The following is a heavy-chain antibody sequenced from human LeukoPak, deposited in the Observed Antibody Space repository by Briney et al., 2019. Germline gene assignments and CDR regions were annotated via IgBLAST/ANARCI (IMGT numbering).Heavy chain of an antibody. V-gene: IGHV4-34*01. CDR3: ASRSGSYYRADY. D-gene: IGHD1-26*01. CDR1: GGSFSGYY. Sequence: SETLSPTCAVYGGSFSGYYWSWIRQPPGKGLEWIGEINHSGSTNYNPSLKSRVTISVDTSKNQFSLRLTSVTAADTAVYYCASRSGSYYRADYWGQGTLVTVSS. CDR2: INHSGST. J-gene: IGHJ4*02.